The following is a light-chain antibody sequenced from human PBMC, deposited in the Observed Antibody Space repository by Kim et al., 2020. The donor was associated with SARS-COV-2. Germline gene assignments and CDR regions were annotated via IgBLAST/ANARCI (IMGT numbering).Light chain of an antibody. V-gene: IGLV1-40*01. J-gene: IGLJ1*01. CDR2: GNS. CDR1: RSNIGAGYD. CDR3: QSYDSSLSGYV. Sequence: QRVTISCTGSRSNIGAGYDVHWYQQLPGTAPKFLIYGNSNRPSGVPDRFSGSKSGTSASLAITGLQAEDEADYYCQSYDSSLSGYVFGTGTKVTVL.